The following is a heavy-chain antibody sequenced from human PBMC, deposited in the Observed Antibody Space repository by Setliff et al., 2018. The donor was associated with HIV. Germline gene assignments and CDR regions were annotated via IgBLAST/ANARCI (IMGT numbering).Heavy chain of an antibody. CDR3: ARGGVSPFDP. Sequence: SETLSLTCTVSGDSISSSTYYWGWIRQPPGKGPEWIGSIFYSGTTYYNPSLKSRVTISVDTSKNQFSLNLSSVTAADTAVYYCARGGVSPFDPWGQGTLVTVSS. J-gene: IGHJ5*02. CDR2: IFYSGTT. V-gene: IGHV4-39*01. CDR1: GDSISSSTYY. D-gene: IGHD3-3*01.